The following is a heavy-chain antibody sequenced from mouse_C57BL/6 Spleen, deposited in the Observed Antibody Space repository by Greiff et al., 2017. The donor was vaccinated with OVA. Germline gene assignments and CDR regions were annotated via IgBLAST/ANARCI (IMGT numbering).Heavy chain of an antibody. CDR3: ARSGYYGSRYFDV. V-gene: IGHV7-3*01. CDR1: GFTFTDYY. D-gene: IGHD1-1*01. CDR2: IRNKANGYTT. J-gene: IGHJ1*03. Sequence: EVQGVESGGGLVQPGGSLSLSCAASGFTFTDYYMSWVRPPPGKALEWLGFIRNKANGYTTEYSASVKGRFTISRDNSQSILYLQMNARRAEDRATYYCARSGYYGSRYFDVWGTGTTVTVSS.